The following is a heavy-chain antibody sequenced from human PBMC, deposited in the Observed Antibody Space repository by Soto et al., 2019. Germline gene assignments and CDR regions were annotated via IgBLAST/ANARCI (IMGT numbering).Heavy chain of an antibody. CDR1: GYSFINSW. D-gene: IGHD2-15*01. V-gene: IGHV5-51*01. J-gene: IGHJ6*02. CDR3: ARHSPIVTPLYGMDV. Sequence: XAALKISCKACGYSFINSWIGWVRQMPGKGLEWMGIISPGDSETTYSPAFQGQVTISVDKSISTAYLQWSSLKASDTAMYYCARHSPIVTPLYGMDVWGQGTTVTASS. CDR2: ISPGDSET.